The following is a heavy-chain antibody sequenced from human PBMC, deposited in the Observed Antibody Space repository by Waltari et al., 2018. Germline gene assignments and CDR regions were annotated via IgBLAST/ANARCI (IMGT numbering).Heavy chain of an antibody. CDR1: GYSISSGSY. CDR3: ARQGGFLVPPYYYYGMDV. CDR2: IYHSGST. D-gene: IGHD3-3*01. Sequence: QVQLQESGPGLVKPSETLSLTCAVSGYSISSGSYLGWIRQPPGKGLEWIGSIYHSGSTYYNPSLKSRVTISVDTSKNQFSLKLSSVTAADTAVYYCARQGGFLVPPYYYYGMDVWGQGTTVTVSS. V-gene: IGHV4-38-2*01. J-gene: IGHJ6*02.